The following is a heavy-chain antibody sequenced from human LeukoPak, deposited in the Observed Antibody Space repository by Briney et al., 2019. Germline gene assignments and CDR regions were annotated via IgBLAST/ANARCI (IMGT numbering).Heavy chain of an antibody. CDR2: IKQDASQE. D-gene: IGHD3-3*01. CDR1: GFTFSSYW. CDR3: ARGVVYPAWSGPHWSDY. J-gene: IGHJ4*02. V-gene: IGHV3-7*01. Sequence: QPGGSLRLSCAASGFTFSSYWMSWVRQAPGKGPEWVAHIKQDASQEYHVDSVKGRFTIPRDNAKNSLYLQMNSLRAEDTAVYYCARGVVYPAWSGPHWSDYWGQGALVTVSS.